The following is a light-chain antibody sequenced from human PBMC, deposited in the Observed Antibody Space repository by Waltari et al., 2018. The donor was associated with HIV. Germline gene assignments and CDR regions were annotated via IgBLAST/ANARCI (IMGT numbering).Light chain of an antibody. J-gene: IGKJ2*01. CDR2: GAS. V-gene: IGKV3-20*01. CDR1: YSVTNNY. CDR3: QQYNNWPPSYT. Sequence: TVLTQSPGTLSLSPGERATLSCRASYSVTNNYLAWYQQKPGQAPRLLIYGASSRATGIPDRFSGSGSGTDFTLTISRLEPEDFAVYYCQQYNNWPPSYTFGQGTKLEIK.